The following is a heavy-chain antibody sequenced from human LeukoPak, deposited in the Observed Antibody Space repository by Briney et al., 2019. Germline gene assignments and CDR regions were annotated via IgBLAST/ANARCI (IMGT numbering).Heavy chain of an antibody. CDR2: MNPNSGNT. CDR3: ARGSSSGGDFDY. D-gene: IGHD6-19*01. J-gene: IGHJ4*02. Sequence: ASVKVSCKASGYTFTSYDINWVRQATGQGLEWMGWMNPNSGNTGYAQKFQGRVTITRNTSTSTAYMELSSLRSEDTAVYYCARGSSSGGDFDYWGQGTLVTVSS. CDR1: GYTFTSYD. V-gene: IGHV1-8*03.